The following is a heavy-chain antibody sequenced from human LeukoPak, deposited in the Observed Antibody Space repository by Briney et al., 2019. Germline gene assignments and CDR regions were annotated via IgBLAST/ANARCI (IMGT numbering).Heavy chain of an antibody. CDR2: INSDGSFT. CDR1: GFTFSSYW. J-gene: IGHJ4*02. Sequence: GGSLRLSCAASGFTFSSYWMHWVRQAPGKGLVWVSRINSDGSFTTYADSVKGRFTISRDNAKNTLYLQRNSLRAEDTAVYYCARVQLGVGADGWGQGTLVTVSS. D-gene: IGHD1-26*01. V-gene: IGHV3-74*01. CDR3: ARVQLGVGADG.